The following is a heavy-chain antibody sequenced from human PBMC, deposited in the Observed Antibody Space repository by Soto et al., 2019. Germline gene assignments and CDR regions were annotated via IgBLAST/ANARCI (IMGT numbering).Heavy chain of an antibody. Sequence: EVQLLESGGGLVQPGGSLRLSCAASGFFYGIYAMHWVRQAPGKGLEWVPGISGSGGGGSIYYAGSVKGRFSISRDNSKRTVPLHTNGLRAEDTAVYYCANGRDAVVAAFDVWGQEPMVTVPS. V-gene: IGHV3-23*01. CDR2: ISGSGGGGSI. D-gene: IGHD2-15*01. CDR3: ANGRDAVVAAFDV. CDR1: GFFYGIYA. J-gene: IGHJ3*01.